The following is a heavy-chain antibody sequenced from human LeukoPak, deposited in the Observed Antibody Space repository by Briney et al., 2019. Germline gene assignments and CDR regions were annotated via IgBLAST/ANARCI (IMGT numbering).Heavy chain of an antibody. CDR1: GGSISSYD. CDR2: FYYTGST. J-gene: IGHJ4*02. CDR3: ARHSRGYGSFDY. Sequence: SGTLSLTCTVSGGSISSYDWSWIRQPPGKGLEWIGYFYYTGSTNYNPSLKSRVTISVDTSKNQISLDLSSVTAADTAVYYCARHSRGYGSFDYWGQGTLVTVSS. D-gene: IGHD5-12*01. V-gene: IGHV4-59*08.